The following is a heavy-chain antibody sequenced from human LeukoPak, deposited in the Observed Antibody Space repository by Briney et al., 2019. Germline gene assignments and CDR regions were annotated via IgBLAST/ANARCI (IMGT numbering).Heavy chain of an antibody. CDR2: SRNEGHSYST. CDR3: VAPLRGIGY. J-gene: IGHJ4*02. D-gene: IGHD3-10*01. CDR1: GFTFSDLY. Sequence: GGSLRLSCAGSGFTFSDLYWDWVRQAPGKGLEWIGRSRNEGHSYSTDFAASVRGRASLSRDHSRNSLYLQINSLRTDDTAVYYCVAPLRGIGYWGQGTLVTVSS. V-gene: IGHV3-72*01.